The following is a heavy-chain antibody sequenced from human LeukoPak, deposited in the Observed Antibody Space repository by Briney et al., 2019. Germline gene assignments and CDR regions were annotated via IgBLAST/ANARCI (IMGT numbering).Heavy chain of an antibody. CDR3: AKGLAIAGATYFDY. CDR1: GFIFSSYA. D-gene: IGHD1-26*01. V-gene: IGHV3-23*01. Sequence: GGSLRLSCAASGFIFSSYAMSWVRQAPGKGPEWVSAISGSGGRTYYADSVKGRFTISRGNSKSTLYLETNTLRAEDTALYYCAKGLAIAGATYFDYWGQGALVTVSS. J-gene: IGHJ4*02. CDR2: ISGSGGRT.